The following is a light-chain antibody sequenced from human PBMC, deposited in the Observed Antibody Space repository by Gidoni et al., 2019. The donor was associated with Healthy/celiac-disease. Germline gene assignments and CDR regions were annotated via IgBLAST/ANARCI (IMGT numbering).Light chain of an antibody. J-gene: IGLJ2*01. CDR3: NSRDSSGNHR. V-gene: IGLV3-19*01. Sequence: SSELTQDPAVSVALGQTVRITCQGDSLSSYYASWYQQKPGQAPVLVIYGKNNRPSGTPDRFSGSSSGNTASLTIAGAQAEDEADYYCNSRDSSGNHRFGGGTKLTVL. CDR1: SLSSYY. CDR2: GKN.